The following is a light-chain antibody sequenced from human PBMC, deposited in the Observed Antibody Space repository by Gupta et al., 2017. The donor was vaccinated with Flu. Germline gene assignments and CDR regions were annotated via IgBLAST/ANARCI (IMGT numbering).Light chain of an antibody. CDR3: QHHGDAPYS. CDR1: RSVSNTY. CDR2: GAS. J-gene: IGKJ2*03. Sequence: LVLTQPPGTPSLSPGETATLSCRASRSVSNTYFAWYQHRPGQSPRLLIYGASNRATGIPERFSGSGSGTDFTLTISRLEPEDSAVYYCQHHGDAPYSFGQGTKLEIK. V-gene: IGKV3-20*01.